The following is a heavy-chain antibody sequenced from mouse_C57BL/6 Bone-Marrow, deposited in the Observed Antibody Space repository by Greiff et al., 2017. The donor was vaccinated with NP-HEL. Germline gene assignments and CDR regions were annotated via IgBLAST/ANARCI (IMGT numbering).Heavy chain of an antibody. V-gene: IGHV3-6*01. J-gene: IGHJ1*03. CDR3: ARGGFYWYFDV. CDR2: ISYDGSN. Sequence: EVKLMESGPGLVKPSQSLSLTCSVTGYSITSGYYWNWIRQFPGNKLEWMGYISYDGSNNYNPSLKNRISITRDTSKNQCFLKLHSVTTEDTATYYCARGGFYWYFDVWGTGATVTVSS. D-gene: IGHD3-1*01. CDR1: GYSITSGYY.